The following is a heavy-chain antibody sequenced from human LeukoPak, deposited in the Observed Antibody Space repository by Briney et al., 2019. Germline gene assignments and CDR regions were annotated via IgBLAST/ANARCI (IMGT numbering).Heavy chain of an antibody. CDR2: IIPIFGTA. CDR1: GGTFSSYA. V-gene: IGHV1-69*01. Sequence: SVKVSCKASGGTFSSYAISWVRQAPGQGLEWMGGIIPIFGTANYAQKFQGRVTITADESTSTAYMELSSLRSEDTAVYCCEALGIAAAGEVDYWGQGTLATVSS. D-gene: IGHD6-13*01. J-gene: IGHJ4*02. CDR3: EALGIAAAGEVDY.